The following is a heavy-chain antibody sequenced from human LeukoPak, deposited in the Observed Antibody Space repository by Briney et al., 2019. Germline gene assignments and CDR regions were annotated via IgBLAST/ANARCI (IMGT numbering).Heavy chain of an antibody. CDR1: GGSISSYY. J-gene: IGHJ4*02. Sequence: SETLSLTCTVSGGSISSYYWSWIRQPPGKGLEWIGYIYYGGSTNYNPSLKSRVTISVDTSKNQFSLKLSSVTAADTAVYYCARVGSPQQLDIDYWGQGTLVTVSS. D-gene: IGHD6-13*01. CDR3: ARVGSPQQLDIDY. CDR2: IYYGGST. V-gene: IGHV4-59*01.